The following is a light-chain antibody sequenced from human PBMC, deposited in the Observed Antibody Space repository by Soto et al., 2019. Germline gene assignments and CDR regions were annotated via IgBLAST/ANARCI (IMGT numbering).Light chain of an antibody. Sequence: LTQSPAILSLSPGERATLSCTASQSVDTYIAWYQQRPGQPPRLLIHDTSHRASGVPARFRGSGSGTDFTLTITSLEPEDVAVYFCQQRRNWVSFGPGTRL. CDR1: QSVDTY. CDR2: DTS. J-gene: IGKJ3*01. V-gene: IGKV3-11*01. CDR3: QQRRNWVS.